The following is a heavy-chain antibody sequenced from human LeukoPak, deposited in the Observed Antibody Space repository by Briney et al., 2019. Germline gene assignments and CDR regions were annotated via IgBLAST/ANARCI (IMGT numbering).Heavy chain of an antibody. CDR1: GFTFSNYR. V-gene: IGHV3-48*01. CDR3: ARGTGSYYGHFDY. D-gene: IGHD1-26*01. J-gene: IGHJ4*02. CDR2: ISSSTSGATI. Sequence: PGGSLRLSCAASGFTFSNYRMNWVRQAPGKGLEWVSYISSSTSGATIYHADSVRGRFTISRDNAKNSLYLQMNSLRAEDTAVYYCARGTGSYYGHFDYWGQGTLLTVSS.